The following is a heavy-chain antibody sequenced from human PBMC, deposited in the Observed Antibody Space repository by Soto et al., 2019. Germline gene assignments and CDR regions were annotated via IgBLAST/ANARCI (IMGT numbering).Heavy chain of an antibody. V-gene: IGHV3-74*01. CDR2: INSDGSST. Sequence: PGGSLRLSCAASGFPFSSYGMHWVRQAPGKGLVWVSRINSDGSSTSYADSVKGRFTISRDNAKNTLYLQMNSLRAEDTAVYYCARDGYCDSTSCVYPWGQGTLVTVSS. CDR3: ARDGYCDSTSCVYP. D-gene: IGHD2-2*01. J-gene: IGHJ5*02. CDR1: GFPFSSYG.